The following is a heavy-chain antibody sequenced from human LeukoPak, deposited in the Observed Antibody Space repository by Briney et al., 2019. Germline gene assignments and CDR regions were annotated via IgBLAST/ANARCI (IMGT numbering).Heavy chain of an antibody. Sequence: PGGSLRLSCAASGFTFSIYAMSWVRQAPGKGLEWVSAISGSGGSTYYADSVKGRFTISRDNSKNTLYLQMNSLRAEDTAVYYCANQGRLVWYYFDYWGQGTLVTVSS. V-gene: IGHV3-23*01. CDR2: ISGSGGST. CDR3: ANQGRLVWYYFDY. CDR1: GFTFSIYA. J-gene: IGHJ4*02. D-gene: IGHD6-19*01.